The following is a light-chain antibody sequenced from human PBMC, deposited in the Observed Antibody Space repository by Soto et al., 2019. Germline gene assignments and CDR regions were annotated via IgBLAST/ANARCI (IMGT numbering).Light chain of an antibody. CDR2: GAS. CDR1: QSVSSN. J-gene: IGKJ4*01. V-gene: IGKV3-15*01. CDR3: QQDNNWPPLT. Sequence: EIVMTQSPATLSVSPGERATLSCRASQSVSSNLAWYQQKPVQAPRLLIYGASTRATGIPARFSGSESGTEFTLTISSLQSEYFAVYYCQQDNNWPPLTFGGGTKVELK.